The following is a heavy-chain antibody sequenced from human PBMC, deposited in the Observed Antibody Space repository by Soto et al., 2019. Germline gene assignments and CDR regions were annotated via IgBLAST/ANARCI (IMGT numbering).Heavy chain of an antibody. D-gene: IGHD3-9*01. J-gene: IGHJ6*02. V-gene: IGHV1-46*01. CDR2: INPSGGST. Sequence: ASVKVSCKASGYTFTSYYMHWVRQAPGQGLEWMGIINPSGGSTSYAQKFQGRVTMTRDTSTSTVYMELSSLRSEDTAVYYCARDLKRYFVWLYGMDVWGQRTTVTVSS. CDR3: ARDLKRYFVWLYGMDV. CDR1: GYTFTSYY.